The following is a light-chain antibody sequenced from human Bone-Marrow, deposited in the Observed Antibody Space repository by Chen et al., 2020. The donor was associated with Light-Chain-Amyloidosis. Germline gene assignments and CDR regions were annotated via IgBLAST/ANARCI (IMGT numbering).Light chain of an antibody. V-gene: IGLV3-25*03. CDR2: RDT. CDR1: DLPTKY. CDR3: QSADSSGTYEVI. Sequence: SYELTQPPSVSVSPGQTARLTCSGDDLPTKYAYWYQQKQGQAPVLVIHRDTERPSGISERFSGSSSGTTDTLTISGVKAEDEADYHCQSADSSGTYEVILGGGTKLTGL. J-gene: IGLJ2*01.